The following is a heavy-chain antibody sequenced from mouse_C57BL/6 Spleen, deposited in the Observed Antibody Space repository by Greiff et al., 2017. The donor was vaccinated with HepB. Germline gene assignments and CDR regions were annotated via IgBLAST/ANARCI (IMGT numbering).Heavy chain of an antibody. Sequence: EVKVVESGGGLVKPGGSLKLSCAASGFTFSDYGMHWVRQAPEKGLEWVAYISSGSSTIYYADTVKGRFTISRDNAKNTLFLQMTSLRSEDTAMYYCARPGDYDENYFDYWGQGTTLTVSS. V-gene: IGHV5-17*01. CDR2: ISSGSSTI. D-gene: IGHD2-4*01. J-gene: IGHJ2*01. CDR3: ARPGDYDENYFDY. CDR1: GFTFSDYG.